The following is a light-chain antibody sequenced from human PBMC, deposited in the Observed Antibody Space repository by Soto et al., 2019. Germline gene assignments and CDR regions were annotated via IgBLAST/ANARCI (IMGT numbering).Light chain of an antibody. CDR2: DSS. J-gene: IGKJ4*01. CDR3: QQRSVWPLT. CDR1: QSVSSY. Sequence: EIVLTQFPSTLSFSPCDGSTLSCRASQSVSSYLAWYQQKRGQAPRLLIYDSSNRATGIPARFSGSGSGTDFSLIISSLEPEDFAVYYCQQRSVWPLTFGGGTKVDIK. V-gene: IGKV3-11*01.